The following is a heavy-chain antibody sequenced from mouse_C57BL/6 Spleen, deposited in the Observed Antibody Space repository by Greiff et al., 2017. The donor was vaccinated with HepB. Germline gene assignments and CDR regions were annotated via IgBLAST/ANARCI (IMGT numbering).Heavy chain of an antibody. CDR1: GYTFTSYW. Sequence: QVQLQQPGAELVKPGASVKLSCKASGYTFTSYWMHWVKQRPGQGLEWIGMIHPNSGSTNYNEKFKSKATLTVDKSSSTAYMQLSSLTSEDSAVYYCARETLDSSGFGDFDYWGQGTTLTVSS. D-gene: IGHD3-2*02. V-gene: IGHV1-64*01. CDR2: IHPNSGST. CDR3: ARETLDSSGFGDFDY. J-gene: IGHJ2*01.